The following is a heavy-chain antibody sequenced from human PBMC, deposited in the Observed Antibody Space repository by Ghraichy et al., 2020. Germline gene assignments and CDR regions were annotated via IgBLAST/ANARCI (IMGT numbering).Heavy chain of an antibody. J-gene: IGHJ2*01. Sequence: SQTLSLTCTVSGGSISSGGYYWSWIRQHPGKGLEWIGYIYYSGSTYYNPSLKSRVTISVDTSKNQFSLKLSSVTAADTAVYYCARDGDDYGDYWYFDLWGRGTLVTVSS. CDR3: ARDGDDYGDYWYFDL. D-gene: IGHD4-17*01. V-gene: IGHV4-31*02. CDR1: GGSISSGGYY. CDR2: IYYSGST.